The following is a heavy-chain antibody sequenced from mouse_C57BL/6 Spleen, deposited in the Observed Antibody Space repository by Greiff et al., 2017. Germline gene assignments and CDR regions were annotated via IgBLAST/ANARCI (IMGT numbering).Heavy chain of an antibody. Sequence: QVQLQQPGAELVKPGASVKLSCKASGYTFTSYWMHWVKQRPGQGLEWIGMIHPNSGSTNYNEKFKSKATLTVDKSSSTAYMQLSSLPSEDSAVYYCARRHYGSGGYFDYWGQGTTLTVSS. CDR2: IHPNSGST. CDR3: ARRHYGSGGYFDY. D-gene: IGHD1-1*01. J-gene: IGHJ2*01. V-gene: IGHV1-64*01. CDR1: GYTFTSYW.